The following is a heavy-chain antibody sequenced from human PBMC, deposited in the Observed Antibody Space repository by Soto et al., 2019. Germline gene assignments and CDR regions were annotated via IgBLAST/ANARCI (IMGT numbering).Heavy chain of an antibody. CDR3: ARAYPPGQLGLLGAYYYMDV. D-gene: IGHD6-6*01. J-gene: IGHJ6*03. CDR2: IISSSTTI. CDR1: DFTFSSYN. Sequence: GGSLRLSCAASDFTFSSYNMNWVRQAPGKGLEWISYIISSSTTIYYADSVKGRFTISRDNAKNSLYLQMNGLRAEDTAVYYCARAYPPGQLGLLGAYYYMDVWGKGTTVTVSS. V-gene: IGHV3-48*01.